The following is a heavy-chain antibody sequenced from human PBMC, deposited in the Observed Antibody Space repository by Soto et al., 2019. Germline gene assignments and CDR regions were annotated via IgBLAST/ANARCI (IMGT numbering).Heavy chain of an antibody. D-gene: IGHD3-3*01. J-gene: IGHJ4*02. CDR3: ARSIFRVVSIDY. CDR1: GGSISSSSYY. V-gene: IGHV4-39*01. Sequence: SETLSLTCTVSGGSISSSSYYWDWIRQPPGKGLEWIATTYYSGSTYYNPSLKSRVTRSVDTAENQFSLKLSSVTAADPAVYYCARSIFRVVSIDYWGQGTLVTDSS. CDR2: TYYSGST.